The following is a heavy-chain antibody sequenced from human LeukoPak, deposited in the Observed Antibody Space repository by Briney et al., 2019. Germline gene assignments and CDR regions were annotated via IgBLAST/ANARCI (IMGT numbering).Heavy chain of an antibody. Sequence: ASVNVSCKASGYTFNSYYIHWVRQAPGQGLEWMGIINPSDGSTSYAQNFQGRVTMTRATSTSTLYMELSSLRSEDTAVNLCARVASYDSSVYSFGYWGQGTLVTVSS. J-gene: IGHJ4*02. CDR1: GYTFNSYY. CDR3: ARVASYDSSVYSFGY. CDR2: INPSDGST. V-gene: IGHV1-46*02. D-gene: IGHD3-22*01.